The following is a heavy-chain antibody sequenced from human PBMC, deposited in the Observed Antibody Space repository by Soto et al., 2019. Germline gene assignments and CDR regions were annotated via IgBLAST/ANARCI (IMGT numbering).Heavy chain of an antibody. CDR2: IYYSGST. Sequence: PSETLSLTCTVSGGSISSYYWSWIRQPPGKGLEWIGYIYYSGSTNYNPSLKSRVTISVDTSKNQFSLKLSSVTAADTAVYYCARGGGYAKIDYWGQGTLVTVSS. CDR3: ARGGGYAKIDY. J-gene: IGHJ4*02. V-gene: IGHV4-59*01. CDR1: GGSISSYY. D-gene: IGHD5-12*01.